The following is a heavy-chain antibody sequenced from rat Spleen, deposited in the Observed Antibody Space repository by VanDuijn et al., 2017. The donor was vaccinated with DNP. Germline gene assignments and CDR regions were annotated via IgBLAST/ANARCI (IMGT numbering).Heavy chain of an antibody. CDR2: VSFDGSDT. V-gene: IGHV5-29*01. CDR3: ARPDY. J-gene: IGHJ2*01. CDR1: GFTFSDYG. Sequence: EVQLVESGGGLVQPGRSMKLSCAASGFTFSDYGMAWVLQTPTKGLEWVATVSFDGSDTYYRHSVKGRFTASRDNAKSILYLQMDSLRSEDTATYYCARPDYWGQGIMVTVSS.